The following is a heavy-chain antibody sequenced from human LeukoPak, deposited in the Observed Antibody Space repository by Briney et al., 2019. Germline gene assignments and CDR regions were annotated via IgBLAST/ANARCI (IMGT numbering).Heavy chain of an antibody. CDR1: GFTFTNAG. D-gene: IGHD5-18*01. V-gene: IGHV3-15*01. CDR2: IKSKTDGGTA. CDR3: TTGAWIQLWLADY. Sequence: GGSLRLSCAASGFTFTNAGMTWVRQAPGKGLEWVGLIKSKTDGGTADYAAPVKGRFTISRDDSKTTLYLQMNSLKAEDTAVYYCTTGAWIQLWLADYWGRGTLVTVSS. J-gene: IGHJ4*02.